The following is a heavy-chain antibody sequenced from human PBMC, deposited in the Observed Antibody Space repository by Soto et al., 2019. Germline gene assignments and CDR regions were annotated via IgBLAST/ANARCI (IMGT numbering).Heavy chain of an antibody. CDR3: ARHKAAAGFFQH. CDR2: IYYSGST. J-gene: IGHJ1*01. CDR1: GGSISSYY. Sequence: SETLSLTCTVSGGSISSYYWSWIRQPPGKGLEWIGYIYYSGSTNYNPSLKSRVTISVDTSKNQFSLKLSSVTAADTAVYYCARHKAAAGFFQHWGQGTLVTVSS. D-gene: IGHD6-13*01. V-gene: IGHV4-59*08.